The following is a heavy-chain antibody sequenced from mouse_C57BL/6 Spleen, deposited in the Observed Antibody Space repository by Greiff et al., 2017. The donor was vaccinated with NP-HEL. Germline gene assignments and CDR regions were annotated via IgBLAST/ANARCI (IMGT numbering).Heavy chain of an antibody. Sequence: EVHLVESGGGLVKPGGSLKLSCAASGFTFSSYAMSWVRQTPEKRLEWVATISDGGSYTYYPDNVKGRFTIARDNAKNNLYLQMSHLKAEDTAMYYGARDRRVLKEGWDFDGWGTGTTVTVSA. J-gene: IGHJ1*03. CDR2: ISDGGSYT. CDR1: GFTFSSYA. V-gene: IGHV5-4*01. CDR3: ARDRRVLKEGWDFDG. D-gene: IGHD1-3*01.